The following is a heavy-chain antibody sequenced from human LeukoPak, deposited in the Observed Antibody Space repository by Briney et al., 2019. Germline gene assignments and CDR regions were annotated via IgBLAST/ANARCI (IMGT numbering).Heavy chain of an antibody. D-gene: IGHD3-10*01. CDR1: GFTFSSYA. CDR3: ARAHLGSYYGSGNYGLDV. V-gene: IGHV3-48*02. CDR2: ISSSSSTI. Sequence: GGSLRLSCAASGFTFSSYAMSWVRQAPGKGLEWVSYISSSSSTIYYAASVRGRFTISRDNAKSSLYLQVNNLRDEDTAVYYCARAHLGSYYGSGNYGLDVWGQGTTVSVSS. J-gene: IGHJ6*02.